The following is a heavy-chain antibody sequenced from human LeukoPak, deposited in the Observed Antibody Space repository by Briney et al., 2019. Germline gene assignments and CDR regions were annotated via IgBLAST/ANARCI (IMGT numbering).Heavy chain of an antibody. V-gene: IGHV4-39*01. Sequence: SETLSLTCTVSGGSISSSSSYWGWIRQPPGKGLEWIGSIYYSGNTYYNPSLKSRVTTSVDTSKNQFSLKLSSVTAADTAVYYCARAGVGGSSSSSGLVWGQGTLVTVSS. J-gene: IGHJ4*02. CDR3: ARAGVGGSSSSSGLV. D-gene: IGHD6-6*01. CDR2: IYYSGNT. CDR1: GGSISSSSSY.